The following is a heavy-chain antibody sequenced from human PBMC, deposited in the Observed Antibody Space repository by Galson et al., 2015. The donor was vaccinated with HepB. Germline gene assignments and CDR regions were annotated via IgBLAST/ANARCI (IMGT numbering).Heavy chain of an antibody. Sequence: SLRLSCAASGFTFSSHGVSWVRQAPGKGLEWVSGVRSDGDTTYYADSVKGRFTISRDNSKNTLSLQMNSLRADDTAIYYCAKVLTTVTTRGYFDQWGQGILVTVSS. J-gene: IGHJ4*02. V-gene: IGHV3-23*01. D-gene: IGHD4-17*01. CDR2: VRSDGDTT. CDR3: AKVLTTVTTRGYFDQ. CDR1: GFTFSSHG.